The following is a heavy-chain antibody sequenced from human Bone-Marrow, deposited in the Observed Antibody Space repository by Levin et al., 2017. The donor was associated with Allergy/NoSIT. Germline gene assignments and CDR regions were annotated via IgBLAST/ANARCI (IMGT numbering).Heavy chain of an antibody. CDR1: GYTFGNYW. V-gene: IGHV5-51*01. J-gene: IGHJ2*01. CDR3: ARSAFATRPPDWYFDL. CDR2: IYAGDSDT. Sequence: GESLKISCKGSGYTFGNYWIGWVRQMPGKGLEWMGMIYAGDSDTRYSPSFQGQATISVDKSISTAYLQWSSLKASHTAIYYCARSAFATRPPDWYFDLWGRGTLVSVSS. D-gene: IGHD3-16*01.